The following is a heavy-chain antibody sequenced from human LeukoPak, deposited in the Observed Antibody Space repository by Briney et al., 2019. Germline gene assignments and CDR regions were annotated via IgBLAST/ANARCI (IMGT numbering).Heavy chain of an antibody. V-gene: IGHV3-23*01. CDR2: ISGSGGST. D-gene: IGHD3-9*01. Sequence: GRSLRLSCAASGFTFDDYAMHWVRQAPGKGLEWVSGISGSGGSTYYADSVKGRFTISRDNSKNTLYLQMNSLRAEDTAVYYCAKSVSDDILTYFDYWGQGTLVTVSS. J-gene: IGHJ4*02. CDR1: GFTFDDYA. CDR3: AKSVSDDILTYFDY.